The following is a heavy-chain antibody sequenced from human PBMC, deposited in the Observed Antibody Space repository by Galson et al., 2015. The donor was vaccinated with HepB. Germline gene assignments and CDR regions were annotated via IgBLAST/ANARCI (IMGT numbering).Heavy chain of an antibody. J-gene: IGHJ3*02. CDR3: ARDRSIAARGAFDI. Sequence: SLRLSCAASGFTFSSYAMHWVRQAPGKGLEWVAVISYDGSNKYYADSVKGRFTISRDNSKNTLYLQMNSLRAEDTAVYYCARDRSIAARGAFDIWGQGTMVTVSS. V-gene: IGHV3-30-3*01. CDR2: ISYDGSNK. CDR1: GFTFSSYA. D-gene: IGHD6-6*01.